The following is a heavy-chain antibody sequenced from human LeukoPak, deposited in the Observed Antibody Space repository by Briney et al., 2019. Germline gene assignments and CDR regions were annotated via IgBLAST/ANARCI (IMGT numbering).Heavy chain of an antibody. CDR3: AKDGYSSGWSTGSFDY. CDR2: IRYDGSNK. J-gene: IGHJ4*02. CDR1: GFTFSSYG. V-gene: IGHV3-30*02. Sequence: GGSLRLSCAASGFTFSSYGMHWVRQAPGKGLEWVAFIRYDGSNKYYADSVKGRFTISRDNSKNTLYLQMNSLRTEDTAVYYCAKDGYSSGWSTGSFDYWGQGVLVTVSS. D-gene: IGHD6-19*01.